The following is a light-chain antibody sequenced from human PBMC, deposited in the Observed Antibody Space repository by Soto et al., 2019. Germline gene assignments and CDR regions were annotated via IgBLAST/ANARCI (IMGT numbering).Light chain of an antibody. CDR1: QSLVYSDGHTY. Sequence: DVVMTQSPLSLPVTLGQPASISCRSSQSLVYSDGHTYLNWFQQRPGQSPRRLIYKVSNRDSGVPDRFSGSGSCTAYTLKISRVEAEDVGVYYCMQGTHWPRTFGQGTKVEIK. V-gene: IGKV2-30*01. J-gene: IGKJ1*01. CDR3: MQGTHWPRT. CDR2: KVS.